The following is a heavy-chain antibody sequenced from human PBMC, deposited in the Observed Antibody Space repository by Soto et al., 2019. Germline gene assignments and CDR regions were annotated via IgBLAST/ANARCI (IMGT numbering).Heavy chain of an antibody. V-gene: IGHV4-31*03. Sequence: PSETLSLTCTVSGGSISSGGYYWSWIRQHPGKGLEWIGYIYYSGSTYYNPSLKSRVTISVDTSKNQFSLKLSSVTAADTAVYYCARDLVVVAAIGSYYYGMDVWGQGTTVTVSS. D-gene: IGHD2-15*01. CDR2: IYYSGST. CDR1: GGSISSGGYY. CDR3: ARDLVVVAAIGSYYYGMDV. J-gene: IGHJ6*02.